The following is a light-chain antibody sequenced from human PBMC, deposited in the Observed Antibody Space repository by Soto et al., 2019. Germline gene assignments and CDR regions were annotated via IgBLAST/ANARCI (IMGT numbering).Light chain of an antibody. CDR2: GAS. Sequence: DLQMTQSPSSVSACVGGSATIXXRASQSISTYLNWYQQKPGKAPTLXIHGASTLQSGVPSRFSGSGSGTDFTLTISSLQPEDFATYYCQQSYNSPRTFGQGTKVDIK. CDR3: QQSYNSPRT. J-gene: IGKJ1*01. V-gene: IGKV1-39*01. CDR1: QSISTY.